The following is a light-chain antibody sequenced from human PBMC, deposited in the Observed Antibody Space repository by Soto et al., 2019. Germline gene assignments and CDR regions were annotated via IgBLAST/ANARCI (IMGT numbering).Light chain of an antibody. Sequence: EIVMTQSPATLSVSPGERATLSCRASQSVSSNLAWYQQKPGQAPRLLMYGASTRATDIPARFSGSGSGTEFTLTITGLQSEDFAVYYCQQYNGWPWTFGLGTKVDIK. CDR3: QQYNGWPWT. J-gene: IGKJ1*01. CDR2: GAS. CDR1: QSVSSN. V-gene: IGKV3-15*01.